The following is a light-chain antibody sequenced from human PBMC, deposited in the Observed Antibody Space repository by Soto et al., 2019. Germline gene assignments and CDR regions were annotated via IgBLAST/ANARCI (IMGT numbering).Light chain of an antibody. J-gene: IGLJ1*01. CDR1: SSDVGGYNY. CDR2: DVS. Sequence: QSVLTQPASVSGSPGQSITISCTGTSSDVGGYNYVSWYQQHPGKAPKLMIYDVSNRLLGLSNRFSGSKSGNTASLTISGLQAEDESDYYCSSYTSSSTIYVFGTGTKLTVL. V-gene: IGLV2-14*01. CDR3: SSYTSSSTIYV.